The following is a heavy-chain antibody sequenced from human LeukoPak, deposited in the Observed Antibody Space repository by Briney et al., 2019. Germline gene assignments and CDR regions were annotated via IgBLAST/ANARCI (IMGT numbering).Heavy chain of an antibody. CDR1: GFTFSSYA. J-gene: IGHJ4*02. D-gene: IGHD4-23*01. Sequence: PGGSLRLSCAASGFTFSSYAMHWVRQAPGKGLEWMAVISYDGSNKYYADSVKGRFTISRDNSKNTLYLQMNSLRAEDTAVYYCAREHDYGGNGFDYWGQGTLVTVSS. V-gene: IGHV3-30-3*01. CDR3: AREHDYGGNGFDY. CDR2: ISYDGSNK.